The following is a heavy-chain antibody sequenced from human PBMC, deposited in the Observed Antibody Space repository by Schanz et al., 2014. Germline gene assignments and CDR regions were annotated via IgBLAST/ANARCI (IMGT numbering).Heavy chain of an antibody. CDR2: INHSGGT. CDR3: ELITLDRGVRNDY. J-gene: IGHJ4*02. D-gene: IGHD3-10*01. V-gene: IGHV4-34*01. Sequence: QVQLQQWGAGLLKASETLSLTCAVYGGSSSDCYWSWIRQPPGKGLEWIGEINHSGGTNYNPSLKSRVPMSVDTSKNHFSLILTSVTAADTAVYYCELITLDRGVRNDYWGQGTLVSVSS. CDR1: GGSSSDCY.